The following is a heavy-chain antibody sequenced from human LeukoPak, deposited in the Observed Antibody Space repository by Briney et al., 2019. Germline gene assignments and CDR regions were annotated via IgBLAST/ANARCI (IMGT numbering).Heavy chain of an antibody. Sequence: GASVKVSCKASGYTFTNHGITWVRQAPGQGLEWMGWISAYNGHTSYAQKFQGRVTMTTDTSTGTAYMELRSLRSDDTAVYYCARLGDSSGWSNYWGQGTPVTVSS. CDR1: GYTFTNHG. CDR3: ARLGDSSGWSNY. D-gene: IGHD6-19*01. V-gene: IGHV1-18*01. J-gene: IGHJ4*02. CDR2: ISAYNGHT.